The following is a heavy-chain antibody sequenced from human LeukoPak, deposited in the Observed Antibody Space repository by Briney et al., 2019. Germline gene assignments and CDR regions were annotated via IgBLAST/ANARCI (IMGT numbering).Heavy chain of an antibody. D-gene: IGHD6-19*01. CDR1: GYTFTGYY. V-gene: IGHV1-2*02. CDR3: AKDLRIAVSGTSGFDL. Sequence: ASVKVSCKASGYTFTGYYMHWVPQAPGQGLEWMGWMNPNSGATNYAQKFQVRVTMTGDTSTSTAYMELSGLRFDDTAVYYCAKDLRIAVSGTSGFDLWGQGTMVTVSS. CDR2: MNPNSGAT. J-gene: IGHJ3*01.